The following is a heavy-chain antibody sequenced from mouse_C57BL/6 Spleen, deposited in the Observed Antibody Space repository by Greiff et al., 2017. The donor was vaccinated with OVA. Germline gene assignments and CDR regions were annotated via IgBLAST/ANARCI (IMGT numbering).Heavy chain of an antibody. J-gene: IGHJ2*01. D-gene: IGHD1-1*01. CDR1: GFTFTDYY. V-gene: IGHV7-3*01. CDR3: ARPYYGSSYEYDY. Sequence: EVQRVESGGGLVQPGGSLSLSCAASGFTFTDYYMSWVRQPPGKALEWLGFIRNKANGYTTEYSASVKGRFTISRDNSQSILYLQMNALRAEDSATYYCARPYYGSSYEYDYWGQGTTLTVSS. CDR2: IRNKANGYTT.